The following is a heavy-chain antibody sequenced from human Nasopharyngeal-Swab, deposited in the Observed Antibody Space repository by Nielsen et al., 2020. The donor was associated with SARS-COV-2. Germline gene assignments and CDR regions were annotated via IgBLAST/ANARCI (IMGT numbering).Heavy chain of an antibody. V-gene: IGHV3-23*01. CDR2: ISGSGGST. Sequence: GESLKISCAASGFTFSSYAMSWARQAPGKGLEWVSAISGSGGSTYYADSVKGRFTISRDNSKNTLYLQMNSLRAEDTAVYYCAKDIYSSGWYYFDYWGQGTLVTVSS. J-gene: IGHJ4*02. D-gene: IGHD6-19*01. CDR1: GFTFSSYA. CDR3: AKDIYSSGWYYFDY.